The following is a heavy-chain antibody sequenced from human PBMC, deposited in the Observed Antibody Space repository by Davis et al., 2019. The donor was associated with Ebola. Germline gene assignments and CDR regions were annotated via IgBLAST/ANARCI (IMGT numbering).Heavy chain of an antibody. D-gene: IGHD6-13*01. Sequence: MPSETLSLTCTVSGGSISSGDYYWNWIRQHPGKGLEWIGYIYYSGSSYYNPSLKSRVTISVDTSKNQFSLKLSSVTAADTAVYYCARGWIAARHYYYYYYGMDVWGQGTTVTVSS. V-gene: IGHV4-31*03. CDR3: ARGWIAARHYYYYYYGMDV. CDR2: IYYSGSS. J-gene: IGHJ6*02. CDR1: GGSISSGDYY.